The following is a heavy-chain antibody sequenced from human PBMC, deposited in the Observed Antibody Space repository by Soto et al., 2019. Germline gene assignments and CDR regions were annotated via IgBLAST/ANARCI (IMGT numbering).Heavy chain of an antibody. J-gene: IGHJ6*02. CDR2: ISAYNGNT. V-gene: IGHV1-18*04. CDR1: GYTFTSYG. Sequence: ASVKVSCKASGYTFTSYGISWVRQAPGQGLEWMGWISAYNGNTNYAQKLQGRVTMTTDTSTRPAYIELRSMRSYDTALYYCARDEVRGVIIGPPYYYYYGMDVWG. D-gene: IGHD3-10*01. CDR3: ARDEVRGVIIGPPYYYYYGMDV.